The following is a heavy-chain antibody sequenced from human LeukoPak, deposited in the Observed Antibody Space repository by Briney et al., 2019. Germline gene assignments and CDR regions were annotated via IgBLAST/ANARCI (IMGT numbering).Heavy chain of an antibody. Sequence: SETLSLTCAVYGGSFSGYYWSWIRQPPGKGLEWIGEINHSGSTNYNPSLKSRVTISVDTSKKQFSLKLSSVTAADMAVYYCVTYYFDSSGPKKNYWGQGTLVTVSS. CDR3: VTYYFDSSGPKKNY. D-gene: IGHD3-22*01. CDR2: INHSGST. J-gene: IGHJ4*02. V-gene: IGHV4-34*01. CDR1: GGSFSGYY.